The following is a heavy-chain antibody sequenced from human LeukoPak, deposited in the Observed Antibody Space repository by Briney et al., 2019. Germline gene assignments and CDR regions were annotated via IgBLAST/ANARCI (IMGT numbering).Heavy chain of an antibody. Sequence: SETLSLTCTVSGGSISSGDYYWSWIRQHPGKGLEWIGYIYYSGSTYYNPSLKSRVTISVDTSKNQFSLKLSSVTAADTAVYYCARSYYYDSSGLVDAFDIWGQGTMVTVSS. J-gene: IGHJ3*02. CDR3: ARSYYYDSSGLVDAFDI. CDR2: IYYSGST. V-gene: IGHV4-31*03. D-gene: IGHD3-22*01. CDR1: GGSISSGDYY.